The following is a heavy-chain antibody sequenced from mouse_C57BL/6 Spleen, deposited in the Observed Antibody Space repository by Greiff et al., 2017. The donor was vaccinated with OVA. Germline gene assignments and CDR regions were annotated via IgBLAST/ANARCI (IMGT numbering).Heavy chain of an antibody. CDR1: GYAFTNYL. CDR2: INPGSGGT. J-gene: IGHJ4*01. CDR3: ARGDYYGRGDY. V-gene: IGHV1-54*01. D-gene: IGHD1-1*01. Sequence: VQLQQSGAELVRPGTSVKVSCKASGYAFTNYLIEWVKQRPGQGLEWIGVINPGSGGTNYNEKFKGKATLTADKSSSTAYMQLSSLTSEDSAVYFCARGDYYGRGDYWGQGTSVTVSS.